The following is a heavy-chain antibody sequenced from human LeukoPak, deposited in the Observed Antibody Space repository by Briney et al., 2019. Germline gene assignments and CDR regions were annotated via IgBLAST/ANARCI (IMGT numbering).Heavy chain of an antibody. CDR2: IYYSGST. CDR3: ARGSYYMTQFGLGP. Sequence: PSETLSLTCTVSGGSISSGGYYWSWIRQHPGKGLEWIGYIYYSGSTYYNPSLKSRVTISVDTSKNQFSLKLSSVTAADTAVYYCARGSYYMTQFGLGPWGQGTLVTVSS. J-gene: IGHJ5*02. V-gene: IGHV4-31*03. CDR1: GGSISSGGYY. D-gene: IGHD3-10*01.